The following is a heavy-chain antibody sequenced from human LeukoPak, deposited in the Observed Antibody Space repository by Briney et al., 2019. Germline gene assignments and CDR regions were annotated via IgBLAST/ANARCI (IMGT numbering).Heavy chain of an antibody. D-gene: IGHD5-18*01. Sequence: PGRSLRLSCAASGFTFSSYAMHWVRQAPGKGLEWVAVIWYDGSNKYYADSVKGRFTIPRDNSKNTLYLQMNSLRAEDTAVYYCARDRIIYSYKSGWFDPWGQGTLVTVSS. V-gene: IGHV3-33*08. J-gene: IGHJ5*02. CDR2: IWYDGSNK. CDR1: GFTFSSYA. CDR3: ARDRIIYSYKSGWFDP.